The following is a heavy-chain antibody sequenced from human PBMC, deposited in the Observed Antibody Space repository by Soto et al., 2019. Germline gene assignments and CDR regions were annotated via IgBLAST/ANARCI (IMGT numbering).Heavy chain of an antibody. CDR1: GDTFSSYA. CDR2: IIPKFGTA. J-gene: IGHJ6*02. V-gene: IGHV1-69*05. CDR3: ARRYGKDV. Sequence: QVHLVQSGAEVKKPGSSVKVSCKASGDTFSSYAINWVRQAPGQGLEWMGGIIPKFGTANYAQKFKGRVTITSGEFTSAAYLELFRLSSEDVPVYYCARRYGKDVWGQGTTVTVSS.